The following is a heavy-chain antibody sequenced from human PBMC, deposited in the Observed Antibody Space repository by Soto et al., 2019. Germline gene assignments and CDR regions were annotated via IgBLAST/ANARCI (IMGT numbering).Heavy chain of an antibody. V-gene: IGHV3-23*01. J-gene: IGHJ4*02. CDR1: GITFSSYA. Sequence: GGSLRLSCAASGITFSSYAMSWVRQGPGKGREWDRAISGSGGRTYNADSVKGRFTISRDNSKNTLYLQMYSLRAEDTAVYYCAKDDSYGAIDYWGQGTLVTVSS. D-gene: IGHD5-18*01. CDR3: AKDDSYGAIDY. CDR2: ISGSGGRT.